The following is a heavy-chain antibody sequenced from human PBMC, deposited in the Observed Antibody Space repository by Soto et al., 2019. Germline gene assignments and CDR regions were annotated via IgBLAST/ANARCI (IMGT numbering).Heavy chain of an antibody. CDR1: GGSISSYY. V-gene: IGHV4-59*08. J-gene: IGHJ4*02. CDR2: IYYSGST. CDR3: ARHSSSVGPVLFGELLSSNVN. D-gene: IGHD3-10*02. Sequence: PSETLSLTCTVSGGSISSYYWSWIRQPPGKGLERIGYIYYSGSTNYNPSLKSRVTISVDTSKNQFSLKLSSVTAADTAVYYCARHSSSVGPVLFGELLSSNVNWGQGTLVTVSS.